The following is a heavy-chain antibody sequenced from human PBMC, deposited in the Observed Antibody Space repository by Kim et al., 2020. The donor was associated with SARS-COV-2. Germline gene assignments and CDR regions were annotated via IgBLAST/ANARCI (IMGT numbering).Heavy chain of an antibody. V-gene: IGHV4-59*01. J-gene: IGHJ2*01. D-gene: IGHD1-1*01. CDR1: GGSISSYY. CDR3: AGMGFGTADWYFDL. CDR2: IYYSGST. Sequence: SETLSLTCTVSGGSISSYYWSWIRQPPGKGLEWIGYIYYSGSTNYNPSLKSRVTISVDTSKNQFSLKLSSVTAADTAVYYCAGMGFGTADWYFDLWGRGTLVTVSS.